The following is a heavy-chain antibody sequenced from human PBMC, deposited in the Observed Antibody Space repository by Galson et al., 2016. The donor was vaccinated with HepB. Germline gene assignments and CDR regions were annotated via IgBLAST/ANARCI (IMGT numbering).Heavy chain of an antibody. CDR2: INWNGGST. CDR1: GFTFLNHG. D-gene: IGHD2-21*02. J-gene: IGHJ4*02. CDR3: ARESGDFDGGYIYLDY. Sequence: SLRLSCAASGFTFLNHGFNWVRQAPGKGLEWVSSINWNGGSTAYADSVKGRFTISRDNAKNSLYLQMNRLRADDTALYFCARESGDFDGGYIYLDYWGRGTLVTASS. V-gene: IGHV3-20*04.